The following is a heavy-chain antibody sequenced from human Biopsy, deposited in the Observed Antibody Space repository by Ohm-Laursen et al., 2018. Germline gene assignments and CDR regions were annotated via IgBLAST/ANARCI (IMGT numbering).Heavy chain of an antibody. Sequence: GASAKVSCKVSGYTFTSYDITWVRQASGQGPEWIGWLNPVSGNSNFGQKFRGRVTVTSDTSISTAYMELSGLTSDDTATYYCGRAVRNQLLTDPWGQGTLVTVTS. CDR1: GYTFTSYD. D-gene: IGHD1-7*01. V-gene: IGHV1-8*01. J-gene: IGHJ5*02. CDR2: LNPVSGNS. CDR3: GRAVRNQLLTDP.